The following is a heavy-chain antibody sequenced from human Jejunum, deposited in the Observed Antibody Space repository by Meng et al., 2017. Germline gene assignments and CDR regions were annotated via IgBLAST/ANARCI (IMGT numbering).Heavy chain of an antibody. Sequence: GESLKISCAASGFSFSVYGMHWVRQAPGKGLEWVAVIWYDGGNQHFADSVEGRFTISRDNSKNTLYLQMNSLRAEDTAVYYCARDRGSGWYYRQDYWGQGTLVTVSS. CDR1: GFSFSVYG. V-gene: IGHV3-33*01. D-gene: IGHD6-19*01. CDR3: ARDRGSGWYYRQDY. CDR2: IWYDGGNQ. J-gene: IGHJ4*02.